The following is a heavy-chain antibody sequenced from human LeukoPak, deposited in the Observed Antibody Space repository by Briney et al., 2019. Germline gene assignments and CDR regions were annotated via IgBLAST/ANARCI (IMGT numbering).Heavy chain of an antibody. CDR3: ARHLAAAVYNDAFDI. Sequence: SETLSLTCTVSGGSLTSNNYYWGWIRQPPGKGLEWIGNIHYSGSTYYSPSLKNRVTISVDTSKNQFSLRLKSVTAADTAVYYCARHLAAAVYNDAFDIWGQGTMVTVSS. V-gene: IGHV4-39*01. J-gene: IGHJ3*02. CDR1: GGSLTSNNYY. D-gene: IGHD6-13*01. CDR2: IHYSGST.